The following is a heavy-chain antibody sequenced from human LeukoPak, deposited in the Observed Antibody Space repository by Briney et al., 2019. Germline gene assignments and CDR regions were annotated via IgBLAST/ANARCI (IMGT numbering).Heavy chain of an antibody. CDR3: ARGYSYGSSFDY. CDR1: GGSISSSSYC. D-gene: IGHD5-18*01. J-gene: IGHJ4*02. CDR2: ICYSGST. Sequence: SGTLSLTCTVSGGSISSSSYCWGWIRQPPGKGLEWIGSICYSGSTFYNPSLKSRVTLSVDTSKNQFSLKLSSVTAADTAVYYCARGYSYGSSFDYWGQGTLVTVSS. V-gene: IGHV4-39*01.